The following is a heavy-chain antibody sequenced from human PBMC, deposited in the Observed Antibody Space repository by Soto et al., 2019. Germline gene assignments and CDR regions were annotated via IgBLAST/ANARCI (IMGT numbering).Heavy chain of an antibody. D-gene: IGHD3-3*01. Sequence: GGSLRLSCAASGFTFSRYGMHWVRQAPGKGLEWVAVIWYDGSNKYYADSVKGRFTISRDNSKNTLYLQMNSLRAEDTAVYYCARTKYYDFWSGPDPAPFDYWGQGTLVTVSS. J-gene: IGHJ4*02. CDR3: ARTKYYDFWSGPDPAPFDY. CDR1: GFTFSRYG. CDR2: IWYDGSNK. V-gene: IGHV3-33*01.